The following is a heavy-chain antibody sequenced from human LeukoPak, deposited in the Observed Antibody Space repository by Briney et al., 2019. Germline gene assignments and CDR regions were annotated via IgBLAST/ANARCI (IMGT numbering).Heavy chain of an antibody. V-gene: IGHV3-30-3*01. CDR1: GFTFSSYA. Sequence: PGGSLRLSCAASGFTFSSYAMHWVRQAPGKGLEWVAVISYDGSNKYYADSVKGRFTISRDNSKNTLYLQMNSLRAEDTAVYYCARTDIVVVVAATPFDYWGQGTLVTVSS. J-gene: IGHJ4*02. CDR3: ARTDIVVVVAATPFDY. D-gene: IGHD2-15*01. CDR2: ISYDGSNK.